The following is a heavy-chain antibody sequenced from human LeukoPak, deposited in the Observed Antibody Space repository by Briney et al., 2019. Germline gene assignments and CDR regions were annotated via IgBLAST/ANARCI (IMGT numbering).Heavy chain of an antibody. CDR1: GGSISSYF. V-gene: IGHV4-59*08. CDR2: IHYTGTT. CDR3: ARVPGIATAGHFYYCGMDV. D-gene: IGHD6-13*01. J-gene: IGHJ6*02. Sequence: SVTLSLTCIVSGGSISSYFWSWIRPPPGKGMEWNGHIHYTGTTNYNPSLKSRVTMSVDTSKNQFSLNLTSVTAADTAVYYCARVPGIATAGHFYYCGMDVWGQGTTVTVSS.